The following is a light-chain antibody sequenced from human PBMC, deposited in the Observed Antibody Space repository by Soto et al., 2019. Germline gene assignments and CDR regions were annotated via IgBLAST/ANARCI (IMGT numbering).Light chain of an antibody. J-gene: IGKJ2*01. Sequence: DIQMTQSPSTLSASVGDRVTITCRASQSITTWLAWYQQKPGKAPKLLIYKATNLQSGVPSRFSGSGSGTEFSLTISSLQPEDFAIYYCQQYNDYQYTFGQGTKLAIK. CDR2: KAT. CDR3: QQYNDYQYT. CDR1: QSITTW. V-gene: IGKV1-5*03.